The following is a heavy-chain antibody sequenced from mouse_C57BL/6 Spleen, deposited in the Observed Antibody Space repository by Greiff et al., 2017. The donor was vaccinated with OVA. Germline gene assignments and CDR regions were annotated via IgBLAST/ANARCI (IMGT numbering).Heavy chain of an antibody. CDR3: TGDYLDY. Sequence: EVQLVESGGGLVQPGGSMKLSCVASGFTFSNYWMNWVRPSPEKGLEWVAQISLKSGNYATHYAESVKGRFTISREDTKSRVYLQMNNVRAEDTGIYYCTGDYLDYWGQGTTRTVSS. J-gene: IGHJ2*01. CDR1: GFTFSNYW. CDR2: ISLKSGNYAT. V-gene: IGHV6-3*01.